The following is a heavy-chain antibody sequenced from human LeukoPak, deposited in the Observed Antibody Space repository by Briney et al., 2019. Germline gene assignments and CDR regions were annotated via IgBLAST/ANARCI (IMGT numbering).Heavy chain of an antibody. Sequence: PSANLSLTCTVSGASIRRSITSGTYYWNCIRQPAATSLEWIGRMYNSGTTINYNPSLKSRVTISVDTSKNQFSLNVTSVTAADTAVYYCARSTNRVDSWGQGTLVTVSS. CDR3: ARSTNRVDS. V-gene: IGHV4-61*02. D-gene: IGHD1-14*01. CDR1: GASIRRSITSGTYY. CDR2: MYNSGTT. J-gene: IGHJ4*02.